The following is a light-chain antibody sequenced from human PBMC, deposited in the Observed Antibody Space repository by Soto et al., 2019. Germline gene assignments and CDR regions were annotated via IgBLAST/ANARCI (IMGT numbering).Light chain of an antibody. V-gene: IGKV1-12*01. J-gene: IGKJ1*01. CDR3: QQANDFPLT. Sequence: DIQMTQSPSSVSASVGERVTITCRASQGISNSLAWYQQKPGKAPKLLIYAASSLQSGVPSRFSGSRSGTGFTLTISNLQPEDFATYYCQQANDFPLTFGQGTKVDIK. CDR2: AAS. CDR1: QGISNS.